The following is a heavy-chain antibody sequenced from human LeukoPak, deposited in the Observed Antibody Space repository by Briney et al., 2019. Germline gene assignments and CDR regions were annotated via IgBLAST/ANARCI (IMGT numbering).Heavy chain of an antibody. V-gene: IGHV3-43*01. Sequence: GGSLRLSCATSGFNFDRYTIHWVRQAPGKGLEWVSLAGWAGGTTFYSDSVRGRFTISRDSGRKSVYLQMNSLTTDDTAFYFCAKELDTTFFDYWGQGALVTVSS. J-gene: IGHJ4*02. D-gene: IGHD3-16*01. CDR3: AKELDTTFFDY. CDR2: AGWAGGTT. CDR1: GFNFDRYT.